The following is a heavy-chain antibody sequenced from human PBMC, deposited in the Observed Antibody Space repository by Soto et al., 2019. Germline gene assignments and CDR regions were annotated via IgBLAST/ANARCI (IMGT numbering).Heavy chain of an antibody. CDR3: ARGDSSGWSGFDY. CDR1: GFTFSSYA. D-gene: IGHD6-19*01. Sequence: QVQLVESGGGVVQPGRSLRLSCAASGFTFSSYAMHWVRQAPGKGLEWVAVISYDGSNKYYADSVKGRFTISRDNSKNTLYLQMNSLRAEDTAVYYCARGDSSGWSGFDYWGQGTLVTVSS. J-gene: IGHJ4*02. CDR2: ISYDGSNK. V-gene: IGHV3-30-3*01.